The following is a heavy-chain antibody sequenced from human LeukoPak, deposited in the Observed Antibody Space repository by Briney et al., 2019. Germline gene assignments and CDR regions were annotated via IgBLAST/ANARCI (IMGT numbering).Heavy chain of an antibody. J-gene: IGHJ1*01. CDR3: ATTESSGIVRATTQLEY. CDR2: IYHSGGT. Sequence: SETLSLTCAVSGYSISSGYYWSWVRQPPGKGLVWIGSIYHSGGTYYNPSPKRRVVISVDTSNNQFSMKLTSVTATATATRFCATTESSGIVRATTQLEYWGQGTLVTVSS. CDR1: GYSISSGYY. V-gene: IGHV4-38-2*01. D-gene: IGHD1-26*01.